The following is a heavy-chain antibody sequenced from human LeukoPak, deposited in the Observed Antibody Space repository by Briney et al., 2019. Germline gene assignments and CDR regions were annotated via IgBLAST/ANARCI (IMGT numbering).Heavy chain of an antibody. V-gene: IGHV3-7*01. D-gene: IGHD6-6*01. Sequence: PGGSLRLSCAASGFTFSNNWMSWVRQAPGKGLEWVANIKQDGSEKYYVDSVKGRFTISTDNAKNSLYLQMNSLRAEDTAVYYCARGRSSLDYWGQGTLVTASS. CDR2: IKQDGSEK. CDR3: ARGRSSLDY. J-gene: IGHJ4*02. CDR1: GFTFSNNW.